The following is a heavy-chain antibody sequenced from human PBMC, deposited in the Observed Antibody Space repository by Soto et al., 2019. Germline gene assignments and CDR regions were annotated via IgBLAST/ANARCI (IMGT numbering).Heavy chain of an antibody. J-gene: IGHJ6*02. D-gene: IGHD5-12*01. CDR1: GFTFSSYS. Sequence: GGSLRLSCAASGFTFSSYSMNWVRQAPGKGLEWVSSISSSSSYIYYADSVKGRFTISRDNAKNSLYLQMNSLRAEDTAVYYCARDYRYSVYDIVYDYYYVMDVWGQGTTVTGSS. CDR2: ISSSSSYI. V-gene: IGHV3-21*01. CDR3: ARDYRYSVYDIVYDYYYVMDV.